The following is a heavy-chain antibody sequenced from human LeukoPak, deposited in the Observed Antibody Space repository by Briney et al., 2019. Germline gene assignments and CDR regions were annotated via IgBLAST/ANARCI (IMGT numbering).Heavy chain of an antibody. D-gene: IGHD3-16*01. CDR3: ARGLGPHWFDP. CDR1: GFTFSSYA. J-gene: IGHJ5*02. Sequence: GGSLRLSCAASGFTFSSYAMSWVRQAPGKGLEWVSAISGSGGSTYYADSVKGRFTISRDNAKNSLYLQMNSLRAEDTAVYYCARGLGPHWFDPWGQGTLVTVSS. CDR2: ISGSGGST. V-gene: IGHV3-23*01.